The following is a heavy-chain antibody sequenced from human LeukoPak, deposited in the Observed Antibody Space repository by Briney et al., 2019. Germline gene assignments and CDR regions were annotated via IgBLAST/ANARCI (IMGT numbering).Heavy chain of an antibody. J-gene: IGHJ3*02. Sequence: ASVKVSCKASGGTFSSYAIRWVRQAPGQGPEWMGRIIPILGIANYAQKFQGRVTITADKSTSTAYMELSSLRSEDTAVYYCARSTIFGVVIMGAFDIWGQGTMVTVSS. D-gene: IGHD3-3*01. CDR3: ARSTIFGVVIMGAFDI. CDR1: GGTFSSYA. CDR2: IIPILGIA. V-gene: IGHV1-69*04.